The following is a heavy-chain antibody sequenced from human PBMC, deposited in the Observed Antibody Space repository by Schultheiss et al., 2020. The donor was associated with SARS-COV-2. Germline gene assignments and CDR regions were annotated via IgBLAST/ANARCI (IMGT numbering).Heavy chain of an antibody. CDR3: AKARYCSSTSCRNYYYYGMDV. D-gene: IGHD2-2*01. V-gene: IGHV3-23*01. Sequence: GESLKISCAASGFTFDDYAMHWVRQAPGKGLEWVSAISGSGGSTYYADSVKGRFTISRDNSKNTLYLQMNSLRAEDTAVYYCAKARYCSSTSCRNYYYYGMDVWGQGTTVTVSS. CDR1: GFTFDDYA. J-gene: IGHJ6*02. CDR2: ISGSGGST.